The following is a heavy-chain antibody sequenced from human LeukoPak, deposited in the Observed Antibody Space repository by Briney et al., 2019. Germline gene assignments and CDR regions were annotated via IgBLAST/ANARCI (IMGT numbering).Heavy chain of an antibody. Sequence: PGGSLRLSCAASGFTFSSYEMNWVRQAPGKGLEWVSYISSSGSTIYYADSVKGRFTISRDNAKNSLYLQMNSLRAEDTAFYYCARGYYYDSSAYPGDYWGQGTLVTVSS. CDR2: ISSSGSTI. CDR1: GFTFSSYE. V-gene: IGHV3-48*03. J-gene: IGHJ4*02. CDR3: ARGYYYDSSAYPGDY. D-gene: IGHD3-22*01.